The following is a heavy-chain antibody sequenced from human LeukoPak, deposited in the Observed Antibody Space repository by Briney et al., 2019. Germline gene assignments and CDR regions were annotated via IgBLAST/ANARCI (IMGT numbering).Heavy chain of an antibody. CDR3: ATDLKVAGYSSGWYTGY. CDR2: INPSGGST. J-gene: IGHJ4*02. V-gene: IGHV1-46*01. Sequence: GASVKVSCKASGYTFTSYYMHWVRQAPGQGLEWMGIINPSGGSTSYAQKFQGRVTMTRDTSTSTVYMELSSLRSEDTAVYYCATDLKVAGYSSGWYTGYWGQGTLVTVSS. CDR1: GYTFTSYY. D-gene: IGHD6-19*01.